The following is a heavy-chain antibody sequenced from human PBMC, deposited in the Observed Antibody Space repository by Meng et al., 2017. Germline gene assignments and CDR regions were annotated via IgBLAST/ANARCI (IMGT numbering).Heavy chain of an antibody. J-gene: IGHJ4*02. CDR2: INHSGST. Sequence: QLQKWGPGLLKPSETLSPTCAVYGGSFRGYYWSWIRQPPGKGLEWIGEINHSGSTNYIPSLKSRVTISVDTSKNQFSLKLSSVTAADTAVYYCARRGIAARPFYYWGQGTLVTVSS. CDR1: GGSFRGYY. CDR3: ARRGIAARPFYY. D-gene: IGHD6-6*01. V-gene: IGHV4-34*01.